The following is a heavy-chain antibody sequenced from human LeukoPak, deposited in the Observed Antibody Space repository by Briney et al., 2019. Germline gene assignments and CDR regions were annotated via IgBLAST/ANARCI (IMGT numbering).Heavy chain of an antibody. CDR3: ARDEVRGFGELLSDY. CDR1: GFTFSNYN. CDR2: ISSSSSTI. J-gene: IGHJ4*02. V-gene: IGHV3-48*04. Sequence: GGSLRLSCAASGFTFSNYNMNWVRQAPGKGLEWVSYISSSSSTIYYADSVKGRFTISRDNAKNSLYLQMNSLRAEDTAVYYCARDEVRGFGELLSDYWGQGTLVTVSS. D-gene: IGHD3-10*01.